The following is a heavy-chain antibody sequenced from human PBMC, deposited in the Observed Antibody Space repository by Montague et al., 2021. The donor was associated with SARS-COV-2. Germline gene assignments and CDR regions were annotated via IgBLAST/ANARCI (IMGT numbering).Heavy chain of an antibody. CDR1: GGPISSGGYS. Sequence: TLSLTCAVSGGPISSGGYSWNWIRQPPGKGLEWIGYIYHSGSTYYNPSLKSRVTISLDSSKNQFSLNLTSVTAAATAVYYCARGSMVRGGKVYYGVDVWGQGTTVTVSS. CDR2: IYHSGST. V-gene: IGHV4-30-2*01. CDR3: ARGSMVRGGKVYYGVDV. J-gene: IGHJ6*02. D-gene: IGHD3-10*01.